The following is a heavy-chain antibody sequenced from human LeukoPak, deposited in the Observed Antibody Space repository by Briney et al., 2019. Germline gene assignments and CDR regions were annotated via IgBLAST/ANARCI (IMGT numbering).Heavy chain of an antibody. CDR2: IYYSGST. V-gene: IGHV4-59*01. CDR1: GGSISSYY. CDR3: ARVGYSSSIDY. D-gene: IGHD6-6*01. J-gene: IGHJ4*02. Sequence: SETLSLTCTVSGGSISSYYWSWIRQPPGKGLEWIGYIYYSGSTNYNPSLKSRVTISVDTSKNQFSLKLSSVTAADTAVYYCARVGYSSSIDYWGQGTLVTVSS.